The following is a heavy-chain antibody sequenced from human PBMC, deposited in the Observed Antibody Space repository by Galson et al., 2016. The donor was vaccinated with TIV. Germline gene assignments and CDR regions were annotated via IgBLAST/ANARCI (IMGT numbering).Heavy chain of an antibody. V-gene: IGHV3-15*01. D-gene: IGHD2/OR15-2a*01. CDR3: TTGGLYVAPNS. CDR1: GFIFRNAW. J-gene: IGHJ4*02. Sequence: LRLSCAGSGFIFRNAWMTWVRQAPGKGLEWVGRMRSYFDGGTLDYAAPVRGRFTISRDGSKNTLFVQMYSLKTDDTAVYYCTTGGLYVAPNSWGQGALVTVSS. CDR2: MRSYFDGGTL.